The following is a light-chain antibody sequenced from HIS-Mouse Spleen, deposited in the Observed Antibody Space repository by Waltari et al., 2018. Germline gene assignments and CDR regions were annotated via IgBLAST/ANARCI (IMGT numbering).Light chain of an antibody. CDR3: CSYAGSWV. CDR1: SRNLGGFNY. V-gene: IGLV2-11*01. Sequence: QSALTQPRPVSGPPGRSVPIPCTETSRNLGGFNYVPCYQQHPGKAPKLIIYDVSKRPSGVPDRFSGSKSGNTASLTISGLQAEDEADYYCCSYAGSWVFGGGTKLTVL. CDR2: DVS. J-gene: IGLJ3*02.